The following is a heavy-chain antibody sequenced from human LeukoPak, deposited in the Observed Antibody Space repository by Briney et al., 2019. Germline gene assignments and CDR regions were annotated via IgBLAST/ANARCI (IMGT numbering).Heavy chain of an antibody. J-gene: IGHJ4*02. CDR2: ISSDGATT. CDR3: ACTTYYAGSS. V-gene: IGHV3-74*01. Sequence: GESLRLSCVVSGFNFRGHWMHWFRQAPGKGLVWVTRISSDGATTDYADSVKGRFTISRDDAKNTLYLQMSSLRADNTAVYYCACTTYYAGSSWGQGTLVTVSS. CDR1: GFNFRGHW. D-gene: IGHD2-2*01.